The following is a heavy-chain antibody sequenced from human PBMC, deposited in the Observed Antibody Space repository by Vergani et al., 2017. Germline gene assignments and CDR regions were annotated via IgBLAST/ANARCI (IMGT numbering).Heavy chain of an antibody. D-gene: IGHD6-13*01. CDR2: SRNKANSYST. CDR3: TSCLTYSSSRYDAFDI. CDR1: GFTFSDHY. J-gene: IGHJ3*02. V-gene: IGHV3-72*01. Sequence: EVQLVESGGGLVQPGGSLRVSCAASGFTFSDHYIDWVRQAPGKGLEWVGRSRNKANSYSTEYAASVKGRSTISRDESRNSLYLQMNSLRTEDTAVYYCTSCLTYSSSRYDAFDIWGQGAMVTVSA.